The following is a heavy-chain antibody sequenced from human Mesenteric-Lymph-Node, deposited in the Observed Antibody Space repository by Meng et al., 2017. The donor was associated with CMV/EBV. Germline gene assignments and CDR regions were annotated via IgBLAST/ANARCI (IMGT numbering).Heavy chain of an antibody. CDR2: INPSGGST. V-gene: IGHV1-46*01. D-gene: IGHD2-2*01. Sequence: ASVKVSCKASGYTFTSYYMHWVRQAPGQGLEWMGIINPSGGSTSYAQKFQGRVTMTRDTSTSTVYMELSSLRSEDTAVYYCARDVRRPIVVVPASAKGLGYWGQGTLVTVSS. J-gene: IGHJ4*02. CDR3: ARDVRRPIVVVPASAKGLGY. CDR1: GYTFTSYY.